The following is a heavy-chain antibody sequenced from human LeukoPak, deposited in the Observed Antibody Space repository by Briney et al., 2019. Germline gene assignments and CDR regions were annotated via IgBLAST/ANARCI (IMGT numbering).Heavy chain of an antibody. CDR2: ISYDGSNK. CDR1: GFTFRSYG. V-gene: IGHV3-30*18. CDR3: AKLYYYDSSGPDFDY. D-gene: IGHD3-22*01. Sequence: GGSLRLSCAASGFTFRSYGMHWVRQAPGKGLEWVAVISYDGSNKYYADSVKGRFTISRDNSKNTLYLQMNSLRAEDTAVYYCAKLYYYDSSGPDFDYWGQGTLVTVSS. J-gene: IGHJ4*02.